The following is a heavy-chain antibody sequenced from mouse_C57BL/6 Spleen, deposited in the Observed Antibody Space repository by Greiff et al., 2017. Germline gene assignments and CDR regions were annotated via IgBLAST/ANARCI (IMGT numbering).Heavy chain of an antibody. D-gene: IGHD1-1*01. CDR1: GYSFTSYW. CDR3: AKGALITSVVDV. V-gene: IGHV1-7*01. J-gene: IGHJ1*03. CDR2: INPSSGYT. Sequence: QVQLQQSGAELAKPGASVKLSCKASGYSFTSYWMHWVKQRPGQGLEWIGYINPSSGYTKYNQKFKDKATLTADKSSSTGYMQLSSLTDEDSAVYYGAKGALITSVVDVWGTGTTVTVSS.